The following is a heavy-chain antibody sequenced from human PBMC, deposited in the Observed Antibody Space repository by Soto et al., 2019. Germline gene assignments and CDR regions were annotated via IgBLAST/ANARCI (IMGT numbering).Heavy chain of an antibody. CDR3: ARGDRHYSSGYLY. J-gene: IGHJ4*02. CDR2: IWYDGSNK. D-gene: IGHD6-19*01. V-gene: IGHV3-33*01. Sequence: GGSLRLSCAASGFTFSSYGMHWVRQAPGKGLEWVAVIWYDGSNKYYADSVKGRFTISRDNSKNTLYLQMNSLRAEDTAVYYCARGDRHYSSGYLYWGQGTLVTVSS. CDR1: GFTFSSYG.